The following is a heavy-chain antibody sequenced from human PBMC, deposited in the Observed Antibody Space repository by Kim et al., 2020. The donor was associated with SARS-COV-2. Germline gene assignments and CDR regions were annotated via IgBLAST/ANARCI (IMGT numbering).Heavy chain of an antibody. J-gene: IGHJ5*02. CDR3: ARRGYCSGGSCYGVYWFDP. Sequence: SRVTISVDTSKNQFSLKLSSVTAADTAVYYCARRGYCSGGSCYGVYWFDPWGQGTLVTVSS. V-gene: IGHV4-31*02. D-gene: IGHD2-15*01.